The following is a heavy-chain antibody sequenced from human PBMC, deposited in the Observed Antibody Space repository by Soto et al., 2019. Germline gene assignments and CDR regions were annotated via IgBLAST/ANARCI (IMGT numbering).Heavy chain of an antibody. V-gene: IGHV5-51*01. CDR1: GYSFTSYW. D-gene: IGHD2-15*01. CDR2: IYPGDSDT. Sequence: GESQKISCKGSGYSFTSYWIGWVRQMPGKGLEWMGIIYPGDSDTRYSPSFQGQVTISADKSISTAYLQWSSLKASDTAMYYCARPYCSGGSCYPHYFDYWGQGTLVTSPQ. J-gene: IGHJ4*02. CDR3: ARPYCSGGSCYPHYFDY.